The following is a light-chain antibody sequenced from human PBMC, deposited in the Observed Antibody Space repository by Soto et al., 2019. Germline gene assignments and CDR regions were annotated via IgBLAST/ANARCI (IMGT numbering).Light chain of an antibody. CDR1: QSVSSN. Sequence: EIVMTQSPATLSVSPGERATLSCRASQSVSSNLAWYQQKPGQAPRLLMYGASTRATGIPARFSGSGSGTEFTLTISSLQSEDFAVYYCQQYKDWPPLTFCGGTKVEIK. CDR2: GAS. J-gene: IGKJ4*01. CDR3: QQYKDWPPLT. V-gene: IGKV3-15*01.